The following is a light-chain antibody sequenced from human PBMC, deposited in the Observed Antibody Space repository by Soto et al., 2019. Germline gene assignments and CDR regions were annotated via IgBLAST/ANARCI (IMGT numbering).Light chain of an antibody. Sequence: QSVLTQPPSVSGAPGQRVTISCTGSSSNIGAGYDVHWYQQLPGTAPKLLIYGNSNRPSGVPDRFSGSKSGTSASLAITGFQAEDEADYYCQSYDSSLSGSLFGTGTKLTVL. CDR1: SSNIGAGYD. CDR2: GNS. CDR3: QSYDSSLSGSL. J-gene: IGLJ1*01. V-gene: IGLV1-40*01.